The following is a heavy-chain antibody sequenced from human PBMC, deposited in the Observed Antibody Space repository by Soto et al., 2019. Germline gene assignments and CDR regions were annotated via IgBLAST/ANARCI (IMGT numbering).Heavy chain of an antibody. D-gene: IGHD3-22*01. CDR1: AFTFSSYG. CDR2: ISYDGSNK. J-gene: IGHJ4*02. CDR3: AKDRIGASYYCDSSGEFDY. V-gene: IGHV3-30*18. Sequence: GRSLRLSCAASAFTFSSYGMHWVRQAPGKGLEWVAVISYDGSNKYYADSVKGRFTISRDNSKNTLYLQMNSLRAEDTAVYYCAKDRIGASYYCDSSGEFDYSAQRSLVPVSS.